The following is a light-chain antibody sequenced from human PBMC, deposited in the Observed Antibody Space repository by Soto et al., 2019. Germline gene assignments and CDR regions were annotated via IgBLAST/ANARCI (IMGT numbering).Light chain of an antibody. CDR3: QQYKDYTWT. V-gene: IGKV1-5*01. CDR2: DAS. Sequence: DIQMTQSPSTLYASVGDGVSITCRASQRVDRYLAWYQQKPGKAPQLLIYDASRLESGVPSRFSGSGSGTEFTLTISSLQPDDFTTFYCQQYKDYTWTFGQGTKVDI. J-gene: IGKJ1*01. CDR1: QRVDRY.